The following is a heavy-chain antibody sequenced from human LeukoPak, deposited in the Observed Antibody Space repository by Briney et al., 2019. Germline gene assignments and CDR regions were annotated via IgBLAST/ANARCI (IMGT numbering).Heavy chain of an antibody. CDR3: ARSYRKFSSSWYFRDHYFDY. Sequence: SETLSLTCAVYGGSYSGYYWSWIRQPPGKGLEWIGEINHSGSTNYNPSLKSRVTISVDTSKNQFSLKLSSVTAADTAVYYCARSYRKFSSSWYFRDHYFDYWGQGTLVTVSS. CDR1: GGSYSGYY. D-gene: IGHD6-13*01. V-gene: IGHV4-34*01. J-gene: IGHJ4*02. CDR2: INHSGST.